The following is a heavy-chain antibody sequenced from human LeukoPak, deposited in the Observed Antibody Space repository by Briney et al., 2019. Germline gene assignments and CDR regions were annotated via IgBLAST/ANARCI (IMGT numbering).Heavy chain of an antibody. V-gene: IGHV3-21*01. CDR2: ISSSSSYI. CDR3: AREPNYDFWSGYYKGNFDY. J-gene: IGHJ4*02. Sequence: EPGGSLRLSCAASGFTFSSYSMNWVRQAPGKGLEWVSSISSSSSYIYYADSVKGRFTISRDNAKNSLYLQMNSLRAEDTAVYYCAREPNYDFWSGYYKGNFDYWGQGTLVTVSS. CDR1: GFTFSSYS. D-gene: IGHD3-3*01.